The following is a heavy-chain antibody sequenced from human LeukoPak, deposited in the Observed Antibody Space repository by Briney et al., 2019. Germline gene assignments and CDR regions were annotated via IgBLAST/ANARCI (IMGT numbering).Heavy chain of an antibody. J-gene: IGHJ4*02. CDR3: ARDRATLLWHKIDY. Sequence: PGGSLRLSCAASGFTFSSYSMNWVRQAPGMGLEWVSSISTSSIYIYYADSVKGRFTISRDNAKNSLYLQMNSLRAEDTAVYYCARDRATLLWHKIDYWGQGTLVTVSS. D-gene: IGHD3-10*01. CDR2: ISTSSIYI. V-gene: IGHV3-21*01. CDR1: GFTFSSYS.